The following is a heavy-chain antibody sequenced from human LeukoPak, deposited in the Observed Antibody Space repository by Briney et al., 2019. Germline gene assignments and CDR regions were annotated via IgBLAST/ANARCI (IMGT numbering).Heavy chain of an antibody. CDR3: ARTSYYDSSGSYRDASDI. Sequence: SQTLSLTCAISGDSVSSNSAAWNWIRQSPSRGLEWLGRTYYRSKWYNDYAVSVKSRIAINPDTSKNQFSLQLNSVTPEDTAVYFCARTSYYDSSGSYRDASDIWGQGTVVSVSS. V-gene: IGHV6-1*01. CDR2: TYYRSKWYN. CDR1: GDSVSSNSAA. D-gene: IGHD3-22*01. J-gene: IGHJ3*02.